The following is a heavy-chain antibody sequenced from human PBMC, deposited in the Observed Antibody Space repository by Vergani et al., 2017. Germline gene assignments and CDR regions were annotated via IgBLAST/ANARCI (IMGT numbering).Heavy chain of an antibody. CDR1: GGTFSSYA. D-gene: IGHD3-22*01. CDR2: IIPIVGTA. J-gene: IGHJ3*02. Sequence: QVQLVQSGAEVKKPGSSVKVSCKASGGTFSSYAISWVRQAPGQGLEWMGGIIPIVGTANYAQKFEGRVTITADKSTSTAYMELSSLGSEDTAVYYCARALVVITTDAFDIWGQGTMVTVSS. CDR3: ARALVVITTDAFDI. V-gene: IGHV1-69*06.